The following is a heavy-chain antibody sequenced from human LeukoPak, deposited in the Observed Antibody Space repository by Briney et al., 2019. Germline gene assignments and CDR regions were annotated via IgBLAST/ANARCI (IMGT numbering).Heavy chain of an antibody. CDR1: GYTFTSYG. Sequence: ASVKVSCKASGYTFTSYGISWVRQAPGQGLEWMGWISAYNGNTNYAQKLQGRVTMTTDTSTSTAYMELRSLRSDDTAVYYCARVQGKLDYDILTGPNWFDPWGQGTLVTVSS. CDR2: ISAYNGNT. J-gene: IGHJ5*02. CDR3: ARVQGKLDYDILTGPNWFDP. V-gene: IGHV1-18*04. D-gene: IGHD3-9*01.